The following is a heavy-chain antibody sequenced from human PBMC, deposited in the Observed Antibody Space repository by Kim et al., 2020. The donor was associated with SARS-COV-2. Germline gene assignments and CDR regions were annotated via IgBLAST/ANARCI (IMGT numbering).Heavy chain of an antibody. V-gene: IGHV5-51*01. Sequence: GESLKISCKGSGYSFTSYWIGWVRQMPGKGLEWMGIIYPGDSDTRYSPSFQGQVTISADKSISTAYLQWSSLKASDTAMYYCARQRGIAAGTTTIIDPWGQGTLVTVSS. J-gene: IGHJ5*02. CDR1: GYSFTSYW. CDR3: ARQRGIAAGTTTIIDP. D-gene: IGHD6-13*01. CDR2: IYPGDSDT.